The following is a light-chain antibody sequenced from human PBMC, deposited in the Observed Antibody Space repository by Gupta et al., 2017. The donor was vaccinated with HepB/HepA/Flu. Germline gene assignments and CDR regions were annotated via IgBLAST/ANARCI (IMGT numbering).Light chain of an antibody. CDR3: QSEDSSGTSVV. CDR1: ALRNKF. CDR2: KDT. Sequence: SYELTHPPSVSVSPGQTARINFYGDALRNKFVCWYQQKPGQAPVLLIYKDTQRPSGIPERISGSSSGATVTLTISGVQSEDEADYYCQSEDSSGTSVVFGGGTKLTVL. V-gene: IGLV3-25*03. J-gene: IGLJ2*01.